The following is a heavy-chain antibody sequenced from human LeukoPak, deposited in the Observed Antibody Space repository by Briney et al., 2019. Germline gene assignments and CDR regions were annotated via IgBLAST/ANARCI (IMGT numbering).Heavy chain of an antibody. CDR2: TGSGISA. CDR3: AKDLPALEY. V-gene: IGHV3-23*01. D-gene: IGHD2-2*01. Sequence: GGSLRLSCEASGFTFSTYAMAWVRQAPGKGLEWVSLTGSGISAYYADSVRGRFSISRDNSKNTVYLQLNSLRAEDTAVYYCAKDLPALEYWGQGTLVTVSS. CDR1: GFTFSTYA. J-gene: IGHJ4*02.